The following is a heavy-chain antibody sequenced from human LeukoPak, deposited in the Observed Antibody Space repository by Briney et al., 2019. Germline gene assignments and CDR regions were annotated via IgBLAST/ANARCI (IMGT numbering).Heavy chain of an antibody. CDR3: ARGKRLLWFGEFQYYYYGMDV. D-gene: IGHD3-10*01. CDR1: GGSISSYY. CDR2: IYTSGST. Sequence: PSETLSLTCTVSGGSISSYYWSWIRQPAGKGLEWIGRIYTSGSTNYNPSLKSRVTMSVDTSKNQFSLKLSSVTAADTAVYYCARGKRLLWFGEFQYYYYGMDVWGQGTTVTVSS. V-gene: IGHV4-4*07. J-gene: IGHJ6*02.